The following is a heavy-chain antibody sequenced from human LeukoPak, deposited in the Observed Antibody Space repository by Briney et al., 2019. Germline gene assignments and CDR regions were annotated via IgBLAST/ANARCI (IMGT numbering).Heavy chain of an antibody. D-gene: IGHD1-26*01. Sequence: GGSLRLSCAASGFTFSTYGMHWVRQAPGKGLEWVAVIWSDGSNKYYADSVKGRFTISRDNSKNTLYLQMNSLRAEDTALYYCAKDKSGGWELLRDHDAFDIWGQGTMVTVSS. CDR2: IWSDGSNK. CDR3: AKDKSGGWELLRDHDAFDI. J-gene: IGHJ3*02. V-gene: IGHV3-33*06. CDR1: GFTFSTYG.